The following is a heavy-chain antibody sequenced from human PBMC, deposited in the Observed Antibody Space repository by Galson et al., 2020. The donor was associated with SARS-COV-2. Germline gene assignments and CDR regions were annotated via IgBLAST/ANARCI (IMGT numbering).Heavy chain of an antibody. V-gene: IGHV4-38-2*01. J-gene: IGHJ2*01. CDR2: IYPNGRT. CDR3: ARQGVNMIVLVTVPGWFFDL. D-gene: IGHD2-21*02. Sequence: TLSLTCAVSGYSVSTTNYWGWVRLAPGKGLEWIGSIYPNGRTYYNPSLESRVTLSVDTSRNQFSLTLASVTAADTAFYYCARQGVNMIVLVTVPGWFFDLWGRGTLVTVSS. CDR1: GYSVSTTNY.